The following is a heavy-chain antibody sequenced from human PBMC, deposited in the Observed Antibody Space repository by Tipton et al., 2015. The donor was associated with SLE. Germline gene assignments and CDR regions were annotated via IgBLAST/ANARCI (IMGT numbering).Heavy chain of an antibody. V-gene: IGHV1-18*01. D-gene: IGHD5-18*01. J-gene: IGHJ4*02. CDR2: ISTYNGNT. CDR1: GYTFTTYG. Sequence: QLVQSGVEVKKPGASVRVSCKASGYTFTTYGISWVRQAPGQGLEWMGWISTYNGNTNYAQKLQGRVTMTSDTSTSTAYMELRSLRSNDAAIYYCARVRVDTAMGVFDFWGQGTLFTVSS. CDR3: ARVRVDTAMGVFDF.